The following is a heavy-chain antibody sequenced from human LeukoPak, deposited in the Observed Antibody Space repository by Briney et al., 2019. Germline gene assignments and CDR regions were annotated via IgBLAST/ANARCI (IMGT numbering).Heavy chain of an antibody. CDR2: IYSGGST. J-gene: IGHJ4*02. CDR3: ARASYGSGSYYLDY. Sequence: GGSLRLSCAASGFTVSSNYMSWVRQAPGKGLEWVSVIYSGGSTYYADSVKGRFTISRDNSKNTLYLRMNSLRAEDTAVYYCARASYGSGSYYLDYWGQGTLVTVSS. CDR1: GFTVSSNY. D-gene: IGHD3-10*01. V-gene: IGHV3-53*01.